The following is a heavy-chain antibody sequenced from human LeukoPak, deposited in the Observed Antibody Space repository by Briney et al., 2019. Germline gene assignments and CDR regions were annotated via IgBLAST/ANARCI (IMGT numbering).Heavy chain of an antibody. Sequence: GGSLRLSCAASGSIFSNSWMIWVRQAPGKGLEWVGHIKSKTDGGTTDYAAPVKGRFTISRDDSKNTLYLQMNSLITEDTAVYYCVIDSPTGVSVWFGYFQHWGQGTLVTVSS. D-gene: IGHD5/OR15-5a*01. V-gene: IGHV3-15*01. J-gene: IGHJ1*01. CDR1: GSIFSNSW. CDR2: IKSKTDGGTT. CDR3: VIDSPTGVSVWFGYFQH.